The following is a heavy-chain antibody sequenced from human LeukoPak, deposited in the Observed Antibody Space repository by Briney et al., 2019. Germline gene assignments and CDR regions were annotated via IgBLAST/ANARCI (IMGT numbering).Heavy chain of an antibody. D-gene: IGHD1-26*01. CDR1: GGSISSYY. V-gene: IGHV4-59*01. J-gene: IGHJ3*02. CDR2: IYYSGST. Sequence: PSETLSLTCTVSGGSISSYYWSWIRQPPGKGLEWIGYIYYSGSTNYNPSLKSRVTISVDTSKNQFSLKLSSVTAADTAVYYCAISRFVGATQDGGGAFDIWGQGTMVTVSS. CDR3: AISRFVGATQDGGGAFDI.